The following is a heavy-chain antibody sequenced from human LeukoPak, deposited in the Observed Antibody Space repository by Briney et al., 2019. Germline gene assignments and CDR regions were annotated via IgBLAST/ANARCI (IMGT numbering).Heavy chain of an antibody. CDR3: ARARTPDYDFWSGYSAGFDY. Sequence: SETLSLTCAVSGASISGSNYYWGWIRQPPGKGLEWIGNIYSSGSTYYNASLQSRVTISIDTSKNQFSLRLNSVTAADTAVYYCARARTPDYDFWSGYSAGFDYWGQGTLVTVSS. J-gene: IGHJ4*02. CDR2: IYSSGST. V-gene: IGHV4-39*07. D-gene: IGHD3-3*01. CDR1: GASISGSNYY.